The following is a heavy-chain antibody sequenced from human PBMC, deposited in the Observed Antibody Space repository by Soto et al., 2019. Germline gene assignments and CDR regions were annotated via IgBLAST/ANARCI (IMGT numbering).Heavy chain of an antibody. Sequence: ASVKVSCKASGYIFTNYAIHWVRQAPGQRLEWMGWVNAGSGKTKYAQNFQGRVTITRNTSTSIAYMELSGLRSEDTAVCYCAREKVTSGYPDWGQGTLVTVSS. CDR2: VNAGSGKT. CDR3: AREKVTSGYPD. D-gene: IGHD3-22*01. CDR1: GYIFTNYA. V-gene: IGHV1-3*01. J-gene: IGHJ4*02.